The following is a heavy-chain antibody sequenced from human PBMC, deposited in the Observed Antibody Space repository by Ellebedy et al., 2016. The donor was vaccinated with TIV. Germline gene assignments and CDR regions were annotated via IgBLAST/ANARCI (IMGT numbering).Heavy chain of an antibody. V-gene: IGHV3-7*01. CDR1: GFTFSSYW. Sequence: GESLKISCAASGFTFSSYWMSWVRQAPGKGLEWVAFINPDGSKKYYVDSVKGRFAISRDNAKNSLYLQMNSLRAEDTDVYYCARDGANNGYDMFDYWGQGTLVTVSS. D-gene: IGHD5-12*01. CDR2: INPDGSKK. J-gene: IGHJ4*02. CDR3: ARDGANNGYDMFDY.